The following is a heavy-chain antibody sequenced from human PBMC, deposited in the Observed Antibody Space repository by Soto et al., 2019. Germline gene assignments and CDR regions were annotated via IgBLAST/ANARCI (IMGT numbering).Heavy chain of an antibody. Sequence: QITLKESGPTLVNPTQTLTLTCTFSVLSLTASGEGVAWIRPPPGTALEWHALIFWNGDKFYSSSPKTTLTNTKHTSKNQVVLTMTTMDPVDAATYSCARRVIGPATPQIHYWGQGTLVTVSS. V-gene: IGHV2-5*01. J-gene: IGHJ4*02. D-gene: IGHD2-15*01. CDR1: VLSLTASGEG. CDR2: IFWNGDK. CDR3: ARRVIGPATPQIHY.